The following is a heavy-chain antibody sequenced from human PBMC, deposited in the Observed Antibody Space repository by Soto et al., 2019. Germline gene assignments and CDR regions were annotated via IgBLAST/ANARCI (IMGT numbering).Heavy chain of an antibody. CDR2: MNPSSANT. J-gene: IGHJ4*02. Sequence: GASVKVSCKASGGTFSSYDINWVRQATGQGLEWMGWMNPSSANTGFAQKFQDRVTMTRNISMSAAYMELSSLRSEDTAVYYCVRGVYRYGEYYFDYWGQGTLVTVSS. V-gene: IGHV1-8*01. D-gene: IGHD3-16*01. CDR1: GGTFSSYD. CDR3: VRGVYRYGEYYFDY.